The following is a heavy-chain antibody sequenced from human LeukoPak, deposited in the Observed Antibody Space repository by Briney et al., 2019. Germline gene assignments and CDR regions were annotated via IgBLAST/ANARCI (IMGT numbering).Heavy chain of an antibody. CDR1: RFTFSSYG. V-gene: IGHV3-30*02. Sequence: GGSLRLSCVGSRFTFSSYGMHWVRQAPGKGLEWVAFIRYDGSNKYYADSVKGRFTISRDNSKNTLYLQMNSLRAEDTAVYYCARFRVAAATVDYWGQGTLVTVSS. J-gene: IGHJ4*02. CDR2: IRYDGSNK. D-gene: IGHD6-13*01. CDR3: ARFRVAAATVDY.